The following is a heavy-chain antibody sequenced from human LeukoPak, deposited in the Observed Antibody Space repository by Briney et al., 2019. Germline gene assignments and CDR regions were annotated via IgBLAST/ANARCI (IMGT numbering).Heavy chain of an antibody. Sequence: SAKVSCKASGGTFSSYDISWVRQAPGQGLEWMGGIIPIFGTANYAQKFQGRVTITTDESTSTAYMELSSLRSEDTAVYYCALGETIGYFVDYWGQGTLVTVSS. J-gene: IGHJ4*02. D-gene: IGHD3-10*01. CDR1: GGTFSSYD. CDR2: IIPIFGTA. V-gene: IGHV1-69*05. CDR3: ALGETIGYFVDY.